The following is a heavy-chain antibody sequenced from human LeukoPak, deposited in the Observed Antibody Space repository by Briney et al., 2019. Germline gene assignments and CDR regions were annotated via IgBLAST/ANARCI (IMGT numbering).Heavy chain of an antibody. CDR1: GGSISDYY. V-gene: IGHV4-59*08. Sequence: SETLSLTCSVSGGSISDYYWSWIRQPPGKGLEWIGYISDSGRIDYNPSLKSRVTISVDTSKSQFSLNLNSVTAADTAVYYCARHRLRRPEFDYWGQGTLVTVSS. D-gene: IGHD4-17*01. J-gene: IGHJ4*02. CDR3: ARHRLRRPEFDY. CDR2: ISDSGRI.